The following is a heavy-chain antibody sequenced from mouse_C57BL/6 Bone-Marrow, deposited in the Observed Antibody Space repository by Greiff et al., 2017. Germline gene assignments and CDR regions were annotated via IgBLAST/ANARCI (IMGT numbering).Heavy chain of an antibody. J-gene: IGHJ4*01. Sequence: QVQLQQSGPELVKPGASVQLSCKASGYTFTSYDINWVKQRPGQGLEWIGWIYPRDGSTKYNEKFKGKATLTVDTSSSTAYMELHSLTSEDSAVYFCATYYYGSSGDYYAMDYWGQGTSVTVSS. V-gene: IGHV1-85*01. CDR2: IYPRDGST. D-gene: IGHD1-1*01. CDR3: ATYYYGSSGDYYAMDY. CDR1: GYTFTSYD.